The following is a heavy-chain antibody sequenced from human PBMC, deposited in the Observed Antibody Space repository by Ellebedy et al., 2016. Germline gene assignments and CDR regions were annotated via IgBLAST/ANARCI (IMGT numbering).Heavy chain of an antibody. J-gene: IGHJ4*02. Sequence: ASVKVSCXASGSTFTAYYMHWVRQAPGQGFEWMGWINLNSGGTTYALNFQGRVTMTRDTSINTAYMELTRLTSDDTAVYYCARVGGSGKTFYYWGQGTLVTVSS. CDR2: INLNSGGT. CDR3: ARVGGSGKTFYY. V-gene: IGHV1-2*02. CDR1: GSTFTAYY. D-gene: IGHD3-10*01.